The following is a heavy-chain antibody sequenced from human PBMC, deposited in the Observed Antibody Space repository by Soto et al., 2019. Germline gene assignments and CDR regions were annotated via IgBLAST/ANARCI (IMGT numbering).Heavy chain of an antibody. Sequence: PSETLSLTCTVPGGSISTVSGGSISSYYWSWIRQPPGKGLEWIGYIYYSGSTNYNPSLKSRISISVDTSKNQFSLKLSSVTAADTAVYYCARFGIAVAGTFGGYYYYGMDVWGQGTTVTVSS. J-gene: IGHJ6*02. CDR1: GGSISTVSGGSISSYY. CDR3: ARFGIAVAGTFGGYYYYGMDV. V-gene: IGHV4-61*01. D-gene: IGHD6-19*01. CDR2: IYYSGST.